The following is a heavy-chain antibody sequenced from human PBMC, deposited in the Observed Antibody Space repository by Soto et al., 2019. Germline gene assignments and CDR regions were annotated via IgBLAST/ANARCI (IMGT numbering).Heavy chain of an antibody. J-gene: IGHJ4*02. CDR3: AKSGPTYYDSSGLVVY. CDR2: ISGSGGRT. CDR1: GFTFSSYA. Sequence: GGSLRLSCAASGFTFSSYAMSWVRQAPGKGLEWVSAISGSGGRTCYADSVKGRFTISRDNSKKTLYLQMNSLRAEDTAVYYCAKSGPTYYDSSGLVVYWGQGTLVTVSS. V-gene: IGHV3-23*01. D-gene: IGHD3-22*01.